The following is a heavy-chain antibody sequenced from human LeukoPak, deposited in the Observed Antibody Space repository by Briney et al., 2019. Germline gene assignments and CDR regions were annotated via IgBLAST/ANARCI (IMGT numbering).Heavy chain of an antibody. V-gene: IGHV4-39*01. CDR3: ARHVDDYVSEIDY. Sequence: SETLSLTCTVSGGSISSSSYYWGWIRQPPGKGLEWIGNIYYSGSTYYNPSLKSRVTISVDTSKNQFSLKLSSVTAADTAVYYCARHVDDYVSEIDYWGQGTLVTVSS. CDR2: IYYSGST. D-gene: IGHD3-16*01. J-gene: IGHJ4*02. CDR1: GGSISSSSYY.